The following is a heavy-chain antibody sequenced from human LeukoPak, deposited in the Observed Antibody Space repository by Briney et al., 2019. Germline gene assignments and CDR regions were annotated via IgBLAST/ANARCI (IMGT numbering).Heavy chain of an antibody. CDR1: GFTFSSYG. D-gene: IGHD1-26*01. J-gene: IGHJ4*02. Sequence: GRSLRLSCAASGFTFSSYGMHWVRQAPGKGLEWVAVISYDGSNKYYADSVKGRFTISRDNSKNTLYLQMNSLRAEDTAVYYCARGEWELLFDYWGQGTLVTVSS. V-gene: IGHV3-30*03. CDR3: ARGEWELLFDY. CDR2: ISYDGSNK.